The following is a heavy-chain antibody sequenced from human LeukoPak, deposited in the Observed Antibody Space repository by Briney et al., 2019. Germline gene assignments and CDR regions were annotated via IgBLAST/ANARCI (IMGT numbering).Heavy chain of an antibody. D-gene: IGHD3-10*01. CDR3: ARGRSGSYYEAFYFDY. Sequence: ASVKVSCKASGYTFTGYYLHWVRQAPGQGREWMGWMSPNSGGTNSAQKFQGRVTLTRDMSIGTVYMELRSLTSDDTAIFYCARGRSGSYYEAFYFDYWGQGTLVTVSS. CDR1: GYTFTGYY. CDR2: MSPNSGGT. J-gene: IGHJ4*02. V-gene: IGHV1-2*02.